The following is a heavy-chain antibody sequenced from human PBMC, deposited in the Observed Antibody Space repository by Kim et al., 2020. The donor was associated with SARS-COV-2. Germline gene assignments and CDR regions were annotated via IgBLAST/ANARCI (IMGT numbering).Heavy chain of an antibody. CDR1: GGSISSYY. J-gene: IGHJ4*02. CDR3: ARDPGITMVRGVFDY. CDR2: IYYSGST. D-gene: IGHD3-10*01. V-gene: IGHV4-59*01. Sequence: SETLSLTCTVSGGSISSYYWSWIRQPPGKGLEWIGYIYYSGSTNYNPSLKSRVTISVDTSKNQFSLKLSSVTAADTAVYYCARDPGITMVRGVFDYWGQG.